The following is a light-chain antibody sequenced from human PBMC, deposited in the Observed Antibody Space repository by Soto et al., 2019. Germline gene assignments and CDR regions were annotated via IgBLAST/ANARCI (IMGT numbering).Light chain of an antibody. V-gene: IGKV1-5*01. CDR2: DAS. CDR3: QHYNSYSEA. CDR1: QSISSW. J-gene: IGKJ1*01. Sequence: DIQMTQSPSTLSASVGDRVTITCRASQSISSWLAWYQQKPGKAPKLLIYDASTLGSGVPSRFSGSRSGTEFTLTISSLQPDDFANYYCQHYNSYSEAFGQGTKVDIK.